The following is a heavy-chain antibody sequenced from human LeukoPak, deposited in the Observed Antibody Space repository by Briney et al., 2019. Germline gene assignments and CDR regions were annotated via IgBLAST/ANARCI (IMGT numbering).Heavy chain of an antibody. CDR2: IYSGGST. CDR3: ARGGGSWYNY. Sequence: GGSLRLFCAASGFTVSSNFMNWVRQAPGKGLEWVSVIYSGGSTYYADSMKGRFTISRDNSKNTLYLQMNSLRAEDTAVYYCARGGGSWYNYWGQGILVTVSS. V-gene: IGHV3-66*01. CDR1: GFTVSSNF. J-gene: IGHJ4*02. D-gene: IGHD6-13*01.